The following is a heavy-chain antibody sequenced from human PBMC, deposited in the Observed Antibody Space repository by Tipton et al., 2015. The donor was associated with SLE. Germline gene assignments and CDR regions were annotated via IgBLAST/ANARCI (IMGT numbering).Heavy chain of an antibody. V-gene: IGHV4-61*02. CDR1: GGSISSGSYH. CDR2: IYTSGST. J-gene: IGHJ4*02. D-gene: IGHD3-10*01. Sequence: LRLSCTVSGGSISSGSYHWSWIRQPAGKGLEWIGRIYTSGSTNYNLSLKSRVTISVDTSKNQFSLKLSSVTAADTAVYYCARRAEGSRGYYFDYWGQGTLVTVSS. CDR3: ARRAEGSRGYYFDY.